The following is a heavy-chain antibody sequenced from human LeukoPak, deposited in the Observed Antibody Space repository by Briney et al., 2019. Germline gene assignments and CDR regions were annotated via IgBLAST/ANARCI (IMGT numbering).Heavy chain of an antibody. D-gene: IGHD6-19*01. CDR3: ASGRDIAVAGPGGYFDY. V-gene: IGHV3-11*01. CDR1: GFTFSDYH. CDR2: ISPGGDDI. J-gene: IGHJ4*02. Sequence: PGGSLRLSCAPSGFTFSDYHMNWIRQAPGKGLEWVSYISPGGDDIYFADSVKGRFTISRDNAKNSLYLQMNSLTAVDTVVYYCASGRDIAVAGPGGYFDYWGQGTLVTVSS.